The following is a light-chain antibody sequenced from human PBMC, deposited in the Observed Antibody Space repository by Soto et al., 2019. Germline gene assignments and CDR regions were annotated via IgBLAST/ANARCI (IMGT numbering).Light chain of an antibody. CDR3: QQYDNLPLT. CDR2: DAS. CDR1: QGIRND. Sequence: DIQMTQSPSSLSSSVGDRVTITCRASQGIRNDLGWYQQKPGKAPKRLIYDASNLETGVPSRFSGSGSGTDFTFTISSLKPEDIATYYCQQYDNLPLTFGGGTKVDIK. J-gene: IGKJ4*01. V-gene: IGKV1-33*01.